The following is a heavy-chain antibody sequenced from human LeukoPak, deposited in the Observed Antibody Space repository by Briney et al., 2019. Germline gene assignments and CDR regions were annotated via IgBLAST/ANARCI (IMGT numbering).Heavy chain of an antibody. CDR1: GYTFTGYY. CDR3: ARAITIFGVGGNWFDP. J-gene: IGHJ5*02. D-gene: IGHD3-3*01. CDR2: INPNSGGT. V-gene: IGHV1-2*02. Sequence: ASVKVSCKASGYTFTGYYMHWVRQAPGQGLEWMGWINPNSGGTNYAQKFQGRVTMTRDTSISTAYMELSRLRSDDTAVYYCARAITIFGVGGNWFDPWGQGTLVTVSS.